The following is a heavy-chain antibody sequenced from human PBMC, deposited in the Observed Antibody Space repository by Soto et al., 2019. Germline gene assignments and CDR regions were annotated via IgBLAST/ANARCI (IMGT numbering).Heavy chain of an antibody. CDR1: GGSISSGDYY. CDR3: ARAGVATTYPGNNWFDP. V-gene: IGHV4-30-4*01. Sequence: QVQLQESGPGLVKPSQTLSLTCTVSGGSISSGDYYWSWIRQPPGKGLEWIGYIYYSGSTYYNPTIKNQDTISVDTSKNKLNQNQSYVTAAETAMYYGARAGVATTYPGNNWFDPWGQGTLVTVSS. CDR2: IYYSGST. J-gene: IGHJ5*02. D-gene: IGHD5-12*01.